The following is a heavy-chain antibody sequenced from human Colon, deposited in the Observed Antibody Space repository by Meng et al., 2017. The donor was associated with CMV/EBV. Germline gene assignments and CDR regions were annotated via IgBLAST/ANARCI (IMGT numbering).Heavy chain of an antibody. J-gene: IGHJ4*02. D-gene: IGHD4-23*01. V-gene: IGHV3-9*01. Sequence: SLMTSCEASGFAYDDYAMHWVRQVPGKGLESVAGSSWNSDEIAYADSVKGRFTISRDNAKNSLYLQLDSLRTEDTALYYCTKDLRGKWQLLDYFDRWGQGTLVTVSS. CDR3: TKDLRGKWQLLDYFDR. CDR2: SSWNSDEI. CDR1: GFAYDDYA.